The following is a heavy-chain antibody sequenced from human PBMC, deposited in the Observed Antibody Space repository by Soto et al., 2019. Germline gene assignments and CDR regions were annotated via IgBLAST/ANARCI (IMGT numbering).Heavy chain of an antibody. D-gene: IGHD2-2*01. J-gene: IGHJ5*01. CDR3: VKGRVSTSPGPDS. CDR2: ISGDAGGT. Sequence: EVQLLESGGGSVQPGGSLRLSCAASGFTFSNFAMIWVRQAPGKGLEWVSAISGDAGGTYYADSVKGRFTISRDNSKNTLYLQLYSLRTEDTATYYCVKGRVSTSPGPDSWGQGTLVTVSS. V-gene: IGHV3-23*01. CDR1: GFTFSNFA.